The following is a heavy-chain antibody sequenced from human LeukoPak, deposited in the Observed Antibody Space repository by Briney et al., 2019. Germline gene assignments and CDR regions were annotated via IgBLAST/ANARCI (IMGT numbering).Heavy chain of an antibody. CDR2: IYHSGST. D-gene: IGHD6-13*01. CDR3: ARQYSTNWYDDRGWFDP. V-gene: IGHV4-38-2*02. Sequence: SETLSLTCTVSGYSIRSAYYWGWIRPPPGKGLQWIGSIYHSGSTSYNPSLKSRVTISVDTSKNQFSLKLSSVTAADTAFYYCARQYSTNWYDDRGWFDPWGQGTLVTVSS. CDR1: GYSIRSAYY. J-gene: IGHJ5*02.